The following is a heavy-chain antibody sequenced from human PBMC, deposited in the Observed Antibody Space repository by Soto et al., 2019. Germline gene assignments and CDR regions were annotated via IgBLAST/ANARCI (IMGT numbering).Heavy chain of an antibody. CDR2: ISSSSDYI. D-gene: IGHD6-13*01. Sequence: LRLSCAASGFTFSNYAMSWVRQAPGKGLEWVSGISSSSDYIYYADSMKGRVTISRDNAKNSLFLDMNSLTGEDTAVYYCARARVYATGPLDFWGQGTLVTVSS. V-gene: IGHV3-21*06. J-gene: IGHJ4*02. CDR1: GFTFSNYA. CDR3: ARARVYATGPLDF.